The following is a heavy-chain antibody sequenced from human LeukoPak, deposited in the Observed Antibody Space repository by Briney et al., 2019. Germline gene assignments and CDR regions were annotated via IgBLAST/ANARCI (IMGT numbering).Heavy chain of an antibody. V-gene: IGHV1-18*01. J-gene: IGHJ4*02. CDR1: GYTFTSYG. D-gene: IGHD3-10*01. CDR2: ISAYNGNT. Sequence: ASVKVSCKVSGYTFTSYGISWVRQAPGQGLEWMGWISAYNGNTNYAQKLQGRVTMTTDTSTSTAYMELRSLRSDDTAAYYCARDPAIYGSGSFLDYWGQGTLVTVSS. CDR3: ARDPAIYGSGSFLDY.